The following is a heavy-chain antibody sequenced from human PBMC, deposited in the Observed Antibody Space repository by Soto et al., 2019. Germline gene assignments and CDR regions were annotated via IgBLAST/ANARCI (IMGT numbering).Heavy chain of an antibody. CDR2: IYPGDSDT. CDR1: GYSFTSYW. V-gene: IGHV5-51*01. Sequence: EESLKISCKGSGYSFTSYWIGWVRQMPGKGLELMGSIYPGDSDTSYSTSFQGQVTIAADKSISTAYLQWSSLKDSDTAMYYCARNANRGYCGSTSCYAGYYFHXWGQGTLVTVSX. D-gene: IGHD2-2*01. CDR3: ARNANRGYCGSTSCYAGYYFHX. J-gene: IGHJ4*02.